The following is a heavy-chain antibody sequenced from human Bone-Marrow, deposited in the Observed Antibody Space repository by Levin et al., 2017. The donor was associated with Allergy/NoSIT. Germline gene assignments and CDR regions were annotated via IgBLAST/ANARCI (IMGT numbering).Heavy chain of an antibody. CDR2: ISGSGGST. J-gene: IGHJ5*02. CDR3: AKGRIEGSSSRGGVWFDP. Sequence: PGGSLRLSCAASGFTFSSYAMSWVRQAPGKGLEWVSAISGSGGSTYYADSVKGRFTISRDNSKNTLYLQMNSLRAEDTAVYYCAKGRIEGSSSRGGVWFDPWGQGTLVTVSS. D-gene: IGHD6-6*01. V-gene: IGHV3-23*01. CDR1: GFTFSSYA.